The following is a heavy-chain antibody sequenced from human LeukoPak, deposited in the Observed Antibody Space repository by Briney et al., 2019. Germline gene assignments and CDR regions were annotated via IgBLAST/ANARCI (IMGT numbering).Heavy chain of an antibody. V-gene: IGHV4-39*01. D-gene: IGHD6-25*01. J-gene: IGHJ5*02. Sequence: SETLSLTCTVSGGSISDSNYYWGWIRQPPGRGLEWIGNIYYSGSAYYSPSLKSRVTVSVDTSKNQFSLKLNSVTAADTAVYYCARQSTIAAARIDPWGQGTLVTVSS. CDR3: ARQSTIAAARIDP. CDR2: IYYSGSA. CDR1: GGSISDSNYY.